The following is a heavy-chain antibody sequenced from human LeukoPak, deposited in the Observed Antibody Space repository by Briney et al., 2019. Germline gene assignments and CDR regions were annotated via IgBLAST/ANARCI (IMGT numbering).Heavy chain of an antibody. Sequence: PGGSLRLSCAASGFTFSSYGMNWVRQAPGRGLEWVSFITNNGRTIYYADSVKGRFTISRDDAKNSLYLQMNSLRAEDTAVYYCARGLTAGMDVWGQGTTVTVSS. CDR1: GFTFSSYG. J-gene: IGHJ6*02. CDR2: ITNNGRTI. D-gene: IGHD3-16*01. CDR3: ARGLTAGMDV. V-gene: IGHV3-48*03.